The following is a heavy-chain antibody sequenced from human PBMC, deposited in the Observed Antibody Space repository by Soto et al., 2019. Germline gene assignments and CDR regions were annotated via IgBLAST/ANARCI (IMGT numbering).Heavy chain of an antibody. CDR1: GYSFTSYW. CDR2: TYPGDSDT. V-gene: IGHV5-51*01. Sequence: PGESLKISCKGSGYSFTSYWIAWVRQMPGKGLEWMGTTYPGDSDTRYSPSFQGQVTISADKSISTAYLQWSSLKASDTAMYYCASLRYSSSWSDWGQGTLVTVSS. J-gene: IGHJ4*02. D-gene: IGHD6-13*01. CDR3: ASLRYSSSWSD.